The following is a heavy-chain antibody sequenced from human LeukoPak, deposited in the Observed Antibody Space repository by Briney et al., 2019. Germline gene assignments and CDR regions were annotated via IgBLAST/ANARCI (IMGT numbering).Heavy chain of an antibody. V-gene: IGHV3-23*01. CDR3: AKDLEGGGYAFVGVIVSDAFDI. Sequence: GGSLRLSCAASGFTFSSYAMSWVRQAPGKGLEWVSAISGSGGSTYYADSVKGRFTISRDNSKNTLYLQMNSLRAEDTAVCSCAKDLEGGGYAFVGVIVSDAFDIWGQGTMVTVSS. D-gene: IGHD3-16*02. J-gene: IGHJ3*02. CDR2: ISGSGGST. CDR1: GFTFSSYA.